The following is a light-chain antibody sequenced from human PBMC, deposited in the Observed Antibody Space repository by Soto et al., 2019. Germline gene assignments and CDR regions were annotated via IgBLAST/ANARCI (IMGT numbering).Light chain of an antibody. Sequence: EIVMTQSPATLSVSPGERATLSFRASQSVSSNLAWYQQKPGQAPRLLIYDASNRATGIPARFSGSGSGTDFTLTISSLEPEDFAVYYCQQRSNWPTFGGGTKVDIK. J-gene: IGKJ4*01. CDR2: DAS. CDR3: QQRSNWPT. CDR1: QSVSSN. V-gene: IGKV3-11*01.